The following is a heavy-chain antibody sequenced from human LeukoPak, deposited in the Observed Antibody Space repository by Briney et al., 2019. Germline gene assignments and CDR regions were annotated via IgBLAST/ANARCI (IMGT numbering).Heavy chain of an antibody. CDR2: ISSSGGST. CDR3: ARVAIVVVPADTYYYYYMDV. D-gene: IGHD2-2*03. J-gene: IGHJ6*03. V-gene: IGHV3-23*01. CDR1: GFTFNSYA. Sequence: GGSLRLSCAASGFTFNSYAMSCVRQAPGKGLEWVSAISSSGGSTYYADSVKGRFTISRDNSKNTLYLQMNSLRAEDTAVYYCARVAIVVVPADTYYYYYMDVWGKGTTVTVSS.